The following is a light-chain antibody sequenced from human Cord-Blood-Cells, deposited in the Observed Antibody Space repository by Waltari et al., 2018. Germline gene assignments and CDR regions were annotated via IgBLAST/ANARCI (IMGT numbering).Light chain of an antibody. J-gene: IGLJ3*02. CDR2: GNS. V-gene: IGLV1-40*01. CDR3: QSYDSSLSGWV. CDR1: SSNIGAGYD. Sequence: QSVLTQPPSVSGAPGQRVTISCTGSSSNIGAGYDVHWYQQLPGTAPKLLIYGNSNRPPGVPARAAGSKSDTSASLAITGLQAEDEAVYYCQSYDSSLSGWVFGGGTKLTVL.